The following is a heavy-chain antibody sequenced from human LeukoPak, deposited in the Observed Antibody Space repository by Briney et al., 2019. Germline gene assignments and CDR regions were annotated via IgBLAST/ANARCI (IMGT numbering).Heavy chain of an antibody. D-gene: IGHD2-15*01. CDR2: INHSGST. Sequence: KPSETLSLTCAVYGGSFSGYYWSWIRQPPGKGLEWIGEINHSGSTNYNPSLKSRVTISVDTSKNQFSLKLSSVTAADTAVYYCARGPRGVVVVAARYYGKDVWGQGTTVTVSS. J-gene: IGHJ6*02. CDR1: GGSFSGYY. CDR3: ARGPRGVVVVAARYYGKDV. V-gene: IGHV4-34*01.